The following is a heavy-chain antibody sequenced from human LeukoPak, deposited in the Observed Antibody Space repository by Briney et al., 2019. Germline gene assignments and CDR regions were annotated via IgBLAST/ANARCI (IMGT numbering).Heavy chain of an antibody. CDR3: ARDSRRNYFDY. CDR2: INHSGST. Sequence: SETLSLTCAVYGGSFSGYYWSWIRQPPGKGLEWIGEINHSGSTNYNPSLKSRVTISVDTSKNQFSLKLSSVTAADTAVYYCARDSRRNYFDYWGQGTLVTVSS. J-gene: IGHJ4*02. V-gene: IGHV4-34*01. CDR1: GGSFSGYY.